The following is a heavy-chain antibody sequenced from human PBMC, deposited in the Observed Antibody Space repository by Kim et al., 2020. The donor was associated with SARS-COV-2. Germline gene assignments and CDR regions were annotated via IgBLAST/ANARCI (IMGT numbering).Heavy chain of an antibody. CDR2: ST. V-gene: IGHV4-31*02. Sequence: STYYNPALKSRVTISVDTSKNQFSLKLSSVTAADTAVYYCARVERATLDYWGQGTLVTVSS. J-gene: IGHJ4*02. CDR3: ARVERATLDY.